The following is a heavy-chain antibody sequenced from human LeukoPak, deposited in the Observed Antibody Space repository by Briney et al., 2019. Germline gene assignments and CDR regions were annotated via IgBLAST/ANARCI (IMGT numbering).Heavy chain of an antibody. CDR1: GFTFSSYA. CDR3: ARGMKTGAPFDY. Sequence: PGGSLRLSCAASGFTFSSYAMSWVRQAPGKGLEWVAVISYDGSNKYYADSVKGRFTISRGNSKNTLYLQMNSLRAEDTAVYYCARGMKTGAPFDYWGQGTLVTVSS. V-gene: IGHV3-30-3*01. J-gene: IGHJ4*02. CDR2: ISYDGSNK. D-gene: IGHD1-1*01.